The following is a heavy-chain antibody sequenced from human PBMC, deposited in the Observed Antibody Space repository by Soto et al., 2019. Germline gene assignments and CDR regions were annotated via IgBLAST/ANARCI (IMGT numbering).Heavy chain of an antibody. J-gene: IGHJ4*02. D-gene: IGHD2-2*01. CDR3: ASPFVVVVPAAFTDY. CDR2: ISYDGSNK. V-gene: IGHV3-30-3*01. Sequence: GGSLRLSCAASGFTFSSYAMHWVRQAPGKGLEWVAVISYDGSNKYYADSVKGRFTISRDNSKNTLYLQMNSLRAEDTAVYYCASPFVVVVPAAFTDYWGQGTLVTVSS. CDR1: GFTFSSYA.